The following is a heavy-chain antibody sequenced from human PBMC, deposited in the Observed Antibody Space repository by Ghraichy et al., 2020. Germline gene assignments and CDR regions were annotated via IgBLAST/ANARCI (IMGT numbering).Heavy chain of an antibody. CDR2: ISSSGSTI. CDR1: GFTFSSYE. V-gene: IGHV3-48*03. Sequence: LNISCAASGFTFSSYEMNWVRQAPGKGLEWVSYISSSGSTIYYADSVKGRFTISRDNAKNSLYLQMNSLRAEDTAVYYCARAGYSSGWSSPWGQGTLVTVSS. J-gene: IGHJ5*02. CDR3: ARAGYSSGWSSP. D-gene: IGHD6-19*01.